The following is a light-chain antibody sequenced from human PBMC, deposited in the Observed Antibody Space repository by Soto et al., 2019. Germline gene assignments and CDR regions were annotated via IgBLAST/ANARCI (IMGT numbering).Light chain of an antibody. CDR2: GNS. CDR3: QSYDSSLWPYVV. J-gene: IGLJ2*01. CDR1: SSNIGAGYD. V-gene: IGLV1-40*01. Sequence: QSVLTQPPSVSGAPGQRVTISCTGSSSNIGAGYDVHWYQQLPGTAPKLLIYGNSNRPSGVPDRFSGSKSGTSASLAITGLQAEDEADYYCQSYDSSLWPYVVFGGGTKLTVL.